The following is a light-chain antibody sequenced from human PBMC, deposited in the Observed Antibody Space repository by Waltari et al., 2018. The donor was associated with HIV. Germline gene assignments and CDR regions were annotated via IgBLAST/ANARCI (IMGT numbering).Light chain of an antibody. V-gene: IGLV2-11*01. CDR3: CSSAGRYTFV. CDR2: DLN. CDR1: SNDVGAYNY. J-gene: IGLJ1*01. Sequence: QPPLTQSRSVSGSPGQSITISCTGTSNDVGAYNYVSWYQQHPGRAPKLLIFDLNRRPSGVPDRFSGSKSGNTASLTISGLQDEDEADYYCCSSAGRYTFVFGTGTKVTVL.